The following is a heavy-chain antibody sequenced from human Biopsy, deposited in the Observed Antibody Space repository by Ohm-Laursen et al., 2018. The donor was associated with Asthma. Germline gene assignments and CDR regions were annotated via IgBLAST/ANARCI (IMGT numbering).Heavy chain of an antibody. J-gene: IGHJ4*02. CDR1: GFAVSRDC. Sequence: GSLRLSCSASGFAVSRDCMFWVRQAPGKGLEWVSVIYSGGTSHTADSVRGRFTISRDYSKNTLYLQMHSLRAEDTAVYYCARGDSSNWSHYYFDYWGQGTLVTVSS. CDR2: IYSGGTS. V-gene: IGHV3-53*01. CDR3: ARGDSSNWSHYYFDY. D-gene: IGHD3-22*01.